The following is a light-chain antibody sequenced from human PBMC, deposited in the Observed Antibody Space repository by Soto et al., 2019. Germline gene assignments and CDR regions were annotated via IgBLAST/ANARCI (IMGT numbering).Light chain of an antibody. CDR1: SNDVGNYIY. V-gene: IGLV2-8*01. CDR3: SSYAGSNIYV. Sequence: QSVLTQPPSASGSPGQSVTISCTGTSNDVGNYIYVSWYQQHPGKAPKLMIYEVSKRPSGVPDRFSGSKAGNTASLTVSGLQAEDEADYYCSSYAGSNIYVFGSGTKLT. J-gene: IGLJ1*01. CDR2: EVS.